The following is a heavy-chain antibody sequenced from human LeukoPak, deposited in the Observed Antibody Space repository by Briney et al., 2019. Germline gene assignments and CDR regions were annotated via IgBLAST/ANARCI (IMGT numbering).Heavy chain of an antibody. J-gene: IGHJ3*02. D-gene: IGHD1-26*01. CDR3: AAGSYSTSFAFDI. V-gene: IGHV3-23*01. Sequence: GGSLTLSCAASGFTFSSYAMSWVRQAPGKGREWVSSITISGAGTYYADSVKGRFIISRDNTKNTLYLQMNSLRAEDAAVYYCAAGSYSTSFAFDIWGQGTMVTVSS. CDR1: GFTFSSYA. CDR2: ITISGAGT.